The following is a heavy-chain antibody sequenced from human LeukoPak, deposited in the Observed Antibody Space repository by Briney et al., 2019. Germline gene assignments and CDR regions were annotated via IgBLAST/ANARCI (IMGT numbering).Heavy chain of an antibody. J-gene: IGHJ4*02. CDR3: ARSPTGPKGY. Sequence: SETLSLTCAVYGGSFSGYYWSWIRQPPGKGLEWIGEINHSGSTNYNPSLKSRVTISVDTSKSQFSLKLSSVTAADTAVYYCARSPTGPKGYWGQGTLVTVSS. CDR1: GGSFSGYY. CDR2: INHSGST. D-gene: IGHD3-9*01. V-gene: IGHV4-34*01.